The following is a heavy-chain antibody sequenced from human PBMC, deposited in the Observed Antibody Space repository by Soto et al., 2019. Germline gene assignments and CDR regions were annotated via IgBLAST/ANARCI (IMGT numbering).Heavy chain of an antibody. J-gene: IGHJ4*02. V-gene: IGHV5-51*01. D-gene: IGHD5-12*01. CDR3: ARHTVRDGYNIDY. CDR2: IYPGDSDT. Sequence: PGESLKISCKGSGYSFTIYWIGWVRQMPGKGLEWMGIIYPGDSDTRYSPSFQGQVTISADKSISTAYLQWSSLKASDTAMYYCARHTVRDGYNIDYWGQGTLVTVS. CDR1: GYSFTIYW.